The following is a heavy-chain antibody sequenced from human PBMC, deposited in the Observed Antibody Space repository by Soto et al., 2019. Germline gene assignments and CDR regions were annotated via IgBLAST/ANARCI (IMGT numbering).Heavy chain of an antibody. CDR3: ALALGPTTGLDY. D-gene: IGHD1-26*01. CDR2: IYNSGTT. Sequence: QVQLQESGPGLVKPSQTLSLTCSVSGASTVSHYHWTWIRQPPGKGLEWMGYIYNSGTTFYNPSLTSRLSRSMDTSGNQFSLELRSLTAADTAVYYCALALGPTTGLDYWGQGTLVTVSS. CDR1: GASTVSHYH. V-gene: IGHV4-31*02. J-gene: IGHJ4*02.